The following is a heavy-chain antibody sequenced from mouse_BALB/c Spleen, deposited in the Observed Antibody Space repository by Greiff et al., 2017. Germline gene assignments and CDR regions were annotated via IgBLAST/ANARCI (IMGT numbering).Heavy chain of an antibody. Sequence: QVQLKESGPGLVQPSQSLSITCTVSGFSLTSYGVHWVRQSPGKGLEWLGVIWSGGSTDYNAAFISRLSISKDNSKSQVFFKMNSLQANDTAIYYCARSDRHYYGSSRYAMDYWGQGTSVTVSS. CDR1: GFSLTSYG. CDR2: IWSGGST. D-gene: IGHD1-1*01. J-gene: IGHJ4*01. V-gene: IGHV2-2*02. CDR3: ARSDRHYYGSSRYAMDY.